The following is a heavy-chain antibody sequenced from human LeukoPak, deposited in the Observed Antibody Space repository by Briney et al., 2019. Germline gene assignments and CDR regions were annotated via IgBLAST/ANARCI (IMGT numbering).Heavy chain of an antibody. CDR1: GFRLDDYA. J-gene: IGHJ5*02. CDR3: AKDSVTFRFDP. CDR2: ISGSGGST. V-gene: IGHV3-23*01. Sequence: PGRSLRLSCAASGFRLDDYAMHWVRQAPGKGLEWVSAISGSGGSTYYADSVKGRFTISRDNSKNTLYLQMNSLRAEDTAVYYCAKDSVTFRFDPWGQGTLVTVSS. D-gene: IGHD3-3*02.